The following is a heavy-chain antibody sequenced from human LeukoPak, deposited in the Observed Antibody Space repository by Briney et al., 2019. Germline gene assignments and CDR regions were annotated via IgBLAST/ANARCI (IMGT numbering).Heavy chain of an antibody. CDR1: GFTFDDYG. D-gene: IGHD3-22*01. Sequence: GGSLRLSCAASGFTFDDYGMNWVRQAPGKGLEWVSGINWNGGSTVYADSVKGRFTISRDKAKNSLYLQMNSLRAEDTASYHCARSYYDSSGYAYYFEYWGQGTLVIVSS. CDR2: INWNGGST. V-gene: IGHV3-20*01. CDR3: ARSYYDSSGYAYYFEY. J-gene: IGHJ4*02.